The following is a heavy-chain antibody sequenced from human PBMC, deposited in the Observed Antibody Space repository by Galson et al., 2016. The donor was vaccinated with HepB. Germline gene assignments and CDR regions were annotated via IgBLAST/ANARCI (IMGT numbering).Heavy chain of an antibody. Sequence: SLRLSCAVSGFTFSNYWMQWVRQGPGQGLVWVSRVNGDGSSTTYADSVKGRFTISRDNAQSTLYLQMNSLRAEDTAVYYCARGNAMDVWGQGTLVRVSS. CDR3: ARGNAMDV. D-gene: IGHD5-18*01. CDR2: VNGDGSST. V-gene: IGHV3-74*01. CDR1: GFTFSNYW. J-gene: IGHJ4*02.